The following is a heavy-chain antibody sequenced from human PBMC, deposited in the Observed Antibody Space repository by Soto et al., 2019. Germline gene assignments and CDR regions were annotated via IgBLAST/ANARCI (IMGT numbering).Heavy chain of an antibody. CDR2: ISGSGGST. V-gene: IGHV3-23*01. CDR1: GCTFSSYA. D-gene: IGHD4-4*01. Sequence: PGGSRRLSCAASGCTFSSYAMSWVRQAPGKGLEWVSAISGSGGSTYYADSVKGRFTISRDNSKNTLYLQMNSLRAEDTAVYYCAKVNRATVTTRRTNPYNWFDPWGQGTLVTVSS. CDR3: AKVNRATVTTRRTNPYNWFDP. J-gene: IGHJ5*02.